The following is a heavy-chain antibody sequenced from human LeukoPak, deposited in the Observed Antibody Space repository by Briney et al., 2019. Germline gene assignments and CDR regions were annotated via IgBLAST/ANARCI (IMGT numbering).Heavy chain of an antibody. V-gene: IGHV3-53*01. CDR1: GFTVSSNS. Sequence: GGSLRLSCTVSGFTVSSNSMSWVRQAPGKGLEWVSFIYSDNTHYSDSVKGRFTISRDNSKNTLYMQMNSLRAEDTAVYYCARRAGAYSHPYDYWGQGTLVTVSS. D-gene: IGHD4/OR15-4a*01. CDR2: IYSDNT. CDR3: ARRAGAYSHPYDY. J-gene: IGHJ4*02.